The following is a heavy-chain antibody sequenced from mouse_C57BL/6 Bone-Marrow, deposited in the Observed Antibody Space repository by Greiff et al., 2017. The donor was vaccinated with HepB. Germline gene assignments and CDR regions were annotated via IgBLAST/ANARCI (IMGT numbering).Heavy chain of an antibody. CDR3: TRSEYYYGSSPAWFAY. D-gene: IGHD1-1*01. CDR1: GFTFSSYA. J-gene: IGHJ3*01. Sequence: EVMLVESGEGLVKPGGSLKLSCAASGFTFSSYAMSWVRQTPEKRLEWVAYISSGGDYIYYADTVKGRFTISRDNARNTLYLQMRSLKSEDTAMYYCTRSEYYYGSSPAWFAYWGQGTLVTVSA. V-gene: IGHV5-9-1*02. CDR2: ISSGGDYI.